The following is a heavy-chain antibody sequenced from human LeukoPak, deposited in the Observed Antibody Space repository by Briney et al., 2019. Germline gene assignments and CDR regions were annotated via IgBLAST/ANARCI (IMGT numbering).Heavy chain of an antibody. CDR3: ARFMIPNYYGSGSHFDY. D-gene: IGHD3-10*01. CDR2: IYYSGST. Sequence: SETLSLTCTVSGGSISSSSYYWGWIRQPPGKGLEWVGSIYYSGSTYYNPSPKSRVTISVDTSKNQFSLKLSSVTAADTAVYYCARFMIPNYYGSGSHFDYWGQGTLVTVSS. CDR1: GGSISSSSYY. V-gene: IGHV4-39*01. J-gene: IGHJ4*02.